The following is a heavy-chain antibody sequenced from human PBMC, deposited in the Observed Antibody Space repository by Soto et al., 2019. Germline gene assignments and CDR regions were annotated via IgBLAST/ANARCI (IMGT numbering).Heavy chain of an antibody. CDR3: ARWYCSSTSCYDDY. J-gene: IGHJ4*02. CDR2: ISAYNGNT. CDR1: GYTFTSYS. V-gene: IGHV1-18*01. D-gene: IGHD2-2*01. Sequence: ASVKVSCKASGYTFTSYSISWVRQAPGQGLEWMGWISAYNGNTNYAQKLQGRVTMTTDTSTSTAYMELRSLRSDDTAVYYCARWYCSSTSCYDDYWGQGTLVTVSS.